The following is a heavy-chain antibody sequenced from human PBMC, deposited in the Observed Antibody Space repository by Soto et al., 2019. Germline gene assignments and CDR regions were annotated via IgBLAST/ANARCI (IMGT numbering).Heavy chain of an antibody. D-gene: IGHD3-10*01. CDR3: ATKSVTMVRGATTDAFDI. Sequence: SETLSLTCTVSGGSISSGVYYWSWIRQHPGKGLEWIGYIYYSGSTYYNPSLKSRVTISVDTSKNQFSLKLSSVTAADTAVYYCATKSVTMVRGATTDAFDIWGQGTMVTVSS. CDR2: IYYSGST. CDR1: GGSISSGVYY. V-gene: IGHV4-31*03. J-gene: IGHJ3*02.